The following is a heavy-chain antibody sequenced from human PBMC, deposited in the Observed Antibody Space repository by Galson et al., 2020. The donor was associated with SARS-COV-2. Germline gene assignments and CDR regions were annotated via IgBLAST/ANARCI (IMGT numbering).Heavy chain of an antibody. CDR2: MNPNSGNT. CDR1: GYTFTSYD. D-gene: IGHD3-3*01. J-gene: IGHJ4*02. Sequence: ASVKVSCKASGYTFTSYDINWVRQATGQGLEWMGWMNPNSGNTGYAQKFQGRVTMTRNTSISTAYMELSSLRSEDTAVYYCARGRYRSVVTIFGVVTGGYYFDYWGQGTLVTVSS. CDR3: ARGRYRSVVTIFGVVTGGYYFDY. V-gene: IGHV1-8*01.